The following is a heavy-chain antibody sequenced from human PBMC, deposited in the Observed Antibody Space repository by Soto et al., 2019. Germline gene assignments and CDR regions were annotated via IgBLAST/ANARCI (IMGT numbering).Heavy chain of an antibody. CDR2: VSLDGTNK. CDR3: AKYKSHCWGGACKDYCDH. V-gene: IGHV3-30*18. CDR1: GFMFSTYG. Sequence: QVQLVDSGGGVVQPGRSLRLSCTASGFMFSTYGMHWVRQAPGKGLEWVALVSLDGTNKYYADSVKGRFTISRDNSKNTLFLQMDSLRAEDTAVYYCAKYKSHCWGGACKDYCDHWGQGTLVTVSS. J-gene: IGHJ4*02. D-gene: IGHD2-21*02.